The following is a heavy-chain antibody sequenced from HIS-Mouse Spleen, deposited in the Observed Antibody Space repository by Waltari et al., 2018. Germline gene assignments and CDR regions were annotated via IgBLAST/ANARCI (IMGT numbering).Heavy chain of an antibody. CDR1: GFTVSSNY. CDR2: IYSGGST. V-gene: IGHV3-53*01. J-gene: IGHJ3*02. D-gene: IGHD6-13*01. CDR3: ARDFNSSSYDAFDI. Sequence: EVQLVESGGGLIQPGGSLRLSCAASGFTVSSNYMSWVRPAPGKGLEWVSVIYSGGSTYYADSVKGRFTISRDNSKNTLYLQMNSLRAEDTAVYYCARDFNSSSYDAFDIWGQGTMVTVSS.